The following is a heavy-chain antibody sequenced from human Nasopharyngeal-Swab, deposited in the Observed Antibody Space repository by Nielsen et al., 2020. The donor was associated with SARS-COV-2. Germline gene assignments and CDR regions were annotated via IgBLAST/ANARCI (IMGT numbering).Heavy chain of an antibody. Sequence: GESLKISCVGSGFTFSAYTINWVRQAPGKGLEWVSSISSSGTSTHYAESVKGRFTISRDNAKNTLYLQMNSLRAEDTAVYYCARGSIVVLVAGPLHDWGQGTLVTVSS. V-gene: IGHV3-21*01. J-gene: IGHJ4*02. CDR2: ISSSGTST. D-gene: IGHD2-15*01. CDR3: ARGSIVVLVAGPLHD. CDR1: GFTFSAYT.